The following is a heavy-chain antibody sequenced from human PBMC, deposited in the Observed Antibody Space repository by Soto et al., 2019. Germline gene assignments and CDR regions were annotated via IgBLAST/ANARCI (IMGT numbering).Heavy chain of an antibody. Sequence: ASVKVSCKASGYTFTSYDINWVRQATGQGLEWMGWMNPNSGNTGYAQKFQGRVTMTRNTSISTAYMELSSLRSEDTAVYYCARDFTTRDGFDPWGQGTLVTVSS. CDR1: GYTFTSYD. CDR2: MNPNSGNT. V-gene: IGHV1-8*01. J-gene: IGHJ5*02. D-gene: IGHD3-3*01. CDR3: ARDFTTRDGFDP.